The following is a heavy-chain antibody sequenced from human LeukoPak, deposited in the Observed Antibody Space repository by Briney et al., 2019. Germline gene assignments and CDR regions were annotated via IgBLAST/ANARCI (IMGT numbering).Heavy chain of an antibody. J-gene: IGHJ6*02. Sequence: GASVKVSCKASGYTFTGYYMHWVRQAPGQGLEWMGWINPNSGGTNYAQKFQGRVTMTRDTSISTAYMELSSLRSEDTAVYYCASSIAVAGTYYYYYGMDVWGQGTTVTVSS. CDR1: GYTFTGYY. CDR2: INPNSGGT. CDR3: ASSIAVAGTYYYYYGMDV. V-gene: IGHV1-2*02. D-gene: IGHD6-19*01.